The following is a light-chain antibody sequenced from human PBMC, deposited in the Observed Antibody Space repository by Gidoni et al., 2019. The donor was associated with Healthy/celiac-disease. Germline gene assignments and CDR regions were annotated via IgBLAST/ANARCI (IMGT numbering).Light chain of an antibody. Sequence: EIVLTQSTATLSLSPGDRATLSCRASQSVSSYLAWYQQKPGQAPRLLIYEASNMATGIPARFSGSGSGTDFTLTISSLEPEDFAVYYCQQRSNWLFTFGQGTRLEIK. J-gene: IGKJ5*01. CDR2: EAS. CDR1: QSVSSY. V-gene: IGKV3-11*01. CDR3: QQRSNWLFT.